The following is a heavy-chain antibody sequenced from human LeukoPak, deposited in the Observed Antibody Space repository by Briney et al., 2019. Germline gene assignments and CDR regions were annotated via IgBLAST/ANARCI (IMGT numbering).Heavy chain of an antibody. D-gene: IGHD6-19*01. CDR3: AKGISSGWPGPDY. CDR1: GFTFSTYR. J-gene: IGHJ4*02. Sequence: PGGSLRLSCAASGFTFSTYRMHWVRQAPGKGLVWVSRVNSDGITTTYADSVKGRFTISRDNSKNTLYLQMNSLRAEDTAVYYCAKGISSGWPGPDYWGQGTLVTVSS. CDR2: VNSDGITT. V-gene: IGHV3-74*01.